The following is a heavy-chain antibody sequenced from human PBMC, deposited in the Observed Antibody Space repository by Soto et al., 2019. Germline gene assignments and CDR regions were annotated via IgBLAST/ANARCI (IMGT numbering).Heavy chain of an antibody. Sequence: QVQLVQSRAEVKKPGASVKVSCKASGYTFTNYDIHWVRQTPGQGLEWMGIINPRGGSTSYAQKFQSIVTMTRDTSTGTVYMELSSLRSEDTAVYYCARGHSPIGYCSGGRCNYFDYWGPGTLVTFSS. V-gene: IGHV1-46*01. J-gene: IGHJ4*02. D-gene: IGHD2-15*01. CDR2: INPRGGST. CDR3: ARGHSPIGYCSGGRCNYFDY. CDR1: GYTFTNYD.